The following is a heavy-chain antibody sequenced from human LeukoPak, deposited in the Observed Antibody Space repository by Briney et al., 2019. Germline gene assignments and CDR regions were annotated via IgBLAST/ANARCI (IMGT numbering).Heavy chain of an antibody. D-gene: IGHD3-16*01. CDR3: ARGSVHLGNYYYYYYMDV. CDR2: IIPIFGTA. CDR1: GGTFSSYA. Sequence: GASVKVSCKASGGTFSSYAISWVRQAPGQGLEWMGGIIPIFGTANYAQKFQGRVTITTDESTSTAYMELSSLRSEDTAVYYCARGSVHLGNYYYYYYMDVWGKGTTVTVSS. J-gene: IGHJ6*03. V-gene: IGHV1-69*05.